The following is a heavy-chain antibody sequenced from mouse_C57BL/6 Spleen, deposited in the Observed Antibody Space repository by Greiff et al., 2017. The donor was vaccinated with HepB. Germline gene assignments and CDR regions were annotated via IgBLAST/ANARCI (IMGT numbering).Heavy chain of an antibody. J-gene: IGHJ1*03. CDR3: ARGGYDGYNWYFDV. V-gene: IGHV1-64*01. CDR2: IHPNSGST. Sequence: QVQLQQPGAELVKPGASVKLSCKASGYTFTSYWMHWVKQRPGQGLEWIGMIHPNSGSTNYNEKFKSKATLTVDKSSSTAYMQLSSLTSEDSAVYYGARGGYDGYNWYFDVWGTGTTVTVSS. CDR1: GYTFTSYW. D-gene: IGHD2-3*01.